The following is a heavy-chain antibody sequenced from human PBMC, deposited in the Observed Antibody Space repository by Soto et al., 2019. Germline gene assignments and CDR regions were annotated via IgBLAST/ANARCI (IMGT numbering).Heavy chain of an antibody. Sequence: GASVKVSCKASGGTFSSYAISWVRQAPGQGLEWMGGIIPIFGTANYAQKFQGRVTITADESTSTAYMELSSLRSEDTAVYYCATRLGSSWPRLEFQHWGQGTLVTVSS. CDR3: ATRLGSSWPRLEFQH. V-gene: IGHV1-69*13. CDR1: GGTFSSYA. CDR2: IIPIFGTA. J-gene: IGHJ1*01. D-gene: IGHD6-13*01.